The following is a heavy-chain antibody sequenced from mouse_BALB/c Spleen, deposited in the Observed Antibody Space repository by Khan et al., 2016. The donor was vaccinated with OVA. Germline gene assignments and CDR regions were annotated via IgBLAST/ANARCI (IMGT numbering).Heavy chain of an antibody. V-gene: IGHV5-17*02. CDR3: ARSMMTTWYFDV. D-gene: IGHD2-4*01. CDR2: ISSGSATI. J-gene: IGHJ1*01. Sequence: EVELVESGGGLVQPGGSRKLSCAASGFTFSDFGMHWVRQAPEKGLEWVAYISSGSATIYYADTVKGRFTISRDNPKNTLFLQMTSLRSEDTAMYYCARSMMTTWYFDVWGAGTTVTVSS. CDR1: GFTFSDFG.